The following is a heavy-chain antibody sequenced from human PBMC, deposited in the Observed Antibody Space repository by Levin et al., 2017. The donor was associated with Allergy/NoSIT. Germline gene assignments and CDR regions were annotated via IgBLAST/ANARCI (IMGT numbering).Heavy chain of an antibody. CDR3: ARDINSRYFDL. D-gene: IGHD2/OR15-2a*01. J-gene: IGHJ2*01. CDR2: IWYDGSYQ. Sequence: GGSLRLSXXXXRFTFGDQGMTWHAQAPGKGLEWVAVIWYDGSYQYYTDSVKGRFTISRDNSKKTLDLQMSSLRAEDTAVYYCARDINSRYFDLWGRGTLVTVSS. CDR1: RFTFGDQG. V-gene: IGHV3-33*01.